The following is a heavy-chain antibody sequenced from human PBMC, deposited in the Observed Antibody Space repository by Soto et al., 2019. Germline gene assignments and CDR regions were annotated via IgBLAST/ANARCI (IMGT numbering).Heavy chain of an antibody. J-gene: IGHJ4*02. CDR3: TTDAAIV. CDR2: IKSISDGGTT. V-gene: IGHV3-15*01. D-gene: IGHD1-26*01. CDR1: GFTFSNAW. Sequence: XESLRLSCAASGFTFSNAWMSWVRQAPGKGLEWVGRIKSISDGGTTDYAAPVKGRFTISRDDSKNTLYLQMNSLKTEDTAVYFCTTDAAIVWGQGTLVTVSS.